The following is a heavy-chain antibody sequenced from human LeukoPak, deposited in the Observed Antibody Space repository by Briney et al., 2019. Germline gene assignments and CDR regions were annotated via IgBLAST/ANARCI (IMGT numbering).Heavy chain of an antibody. CDR3: ARDGKGRYDFRENDY. CDR2: ISAYNGNS. CDR1: GYNFIIYG. J-gene: IGHJ4*02. V-gene: IGHV1-18*01. D-gene: IGHD3-3*01. Sequence: ASVKVSFTASGYNFIIYGITWVRQAPGQGLEWMGWISAYNGNSNYAENLQGRVTMTTDTSTNTAYLELRSLRSDDTAVYYCARDGKGRYDFRENDYWGQGTLVTVSS.